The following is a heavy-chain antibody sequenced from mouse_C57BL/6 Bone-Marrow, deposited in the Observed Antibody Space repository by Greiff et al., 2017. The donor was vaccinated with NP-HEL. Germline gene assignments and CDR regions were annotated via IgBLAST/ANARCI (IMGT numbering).Heavy chain of an antibody. CDR3: ARQGSSYYYAMDY. D-gene: IGHD1-1*01. J-gene: IGHJ4*01. Sequence: VQLKESEGGLVQPGSSMKLSCTASGFTFSDYYMAWVRQVPEKSLEWVANINYDGSSTYYLDSLKSRFIISRDNAKNILYLQMSSLKSEDTATYYCARQGSSYYYAMDYWGQGTSVTVSS. CDR2: INYDGSST. CDR1: GFTFSDYY. V-gene: IGHV5-16*01.